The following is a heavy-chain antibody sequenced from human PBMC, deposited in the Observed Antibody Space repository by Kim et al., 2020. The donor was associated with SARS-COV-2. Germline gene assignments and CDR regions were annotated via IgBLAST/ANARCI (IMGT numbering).Heavy chain of an antibody. CDR1: GYTFTGYY. CDR2: INPNSGGT. J-gene: IGHJ4*02. CDR3: ARDDYYDSSGYLPLGY. Sequence: ASVKVSCKASGYTFTGYYMHWVRQAPGQGLEWMGRINPNSGGTNYAQKFQGRVTMTRDTSISTAYMELSRLRSDDTAVYYCARDDYYDSSGYLPLGYWGQGTLVTVSS. V-gene: IGHV1-2*06. D-gene: IGHD3-22*01.